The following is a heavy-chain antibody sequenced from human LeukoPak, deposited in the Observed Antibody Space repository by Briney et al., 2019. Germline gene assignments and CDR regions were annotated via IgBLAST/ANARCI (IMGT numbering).Heavy chain of an antibody. D-gene: IGHD6-13*01. CDR1: GGSISSGGYY. Sequence: SETLSLTCTVSGGSISSGGYYWSWIRQHPGKGLEWIGYIYYSGSTYYNPSLKSRVTISVDTSKNQSSLKLSSVTAADTAVYYCARAAVRDGNWFDPWGQGTLVTVSS. V-gene: IGHV4-31*03. CDR2: IYYSGST. CDR3: ARAAVRDGNWFDP. J-gene: IGHJ5*02.